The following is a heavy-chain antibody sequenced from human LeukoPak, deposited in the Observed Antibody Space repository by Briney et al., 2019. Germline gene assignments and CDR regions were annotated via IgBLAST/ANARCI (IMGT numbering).Heavy chain of an antibody. CDR2: IYYSGST. Sequence: SETLSLTCTVSGGSISSYYWSWIRQPPGKGLEWIGHIYYSGSTNYNPSLKSRVTISVDTSKNQFSLKLSSVTAADTAVYYCARDHGGVFDPWGQGTLVTVSS. J-gene: IGHJ5*02. CDR3: ARDHGGVFDP. D-gene: IGHD3-16*01. CDR1: GGSISSYY. V-gene: IGHV4-59*01.